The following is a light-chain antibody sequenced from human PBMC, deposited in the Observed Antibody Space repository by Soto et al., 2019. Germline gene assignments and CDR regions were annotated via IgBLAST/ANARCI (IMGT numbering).Light chain of an antibody. V-gene: IGKV3-20*01. CDR1: RNIGSTY. CDR3: HQYGSPPIT. CDR2: GTS. Sequence: EILLTQSPGTLSLSPGEGATLSCRASRNIGSTYLAWYQQKPGQAPRLLIYGTSSRATGIPDRFSGSGSGTDFTLTISRRDPEDFAVYYCHQYGSPPITLGQGTRLEIK. J-gene: IGKJ5*01.